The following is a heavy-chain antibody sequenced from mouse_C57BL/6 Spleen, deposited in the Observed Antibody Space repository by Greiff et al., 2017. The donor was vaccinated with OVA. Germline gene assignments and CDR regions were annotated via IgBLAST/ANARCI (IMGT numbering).Heavy chain of an antibody. CDR1: GFTFTDYY. CDR3: ASDWDVGAMDY. D-gene: IGHD4-1*01. V-gene: IGHV7-3*01. Sequence: EVQLVESGGGLVQPGGSLSLSCAASGFTFTDYYMSWVRQPPGKALEWLGFIRNKANGYTTEYSASVKGRFTISRDNSQSILYLQMNALRAEDSATYYCASDWDVGAMDYWGQGTSVTVSS. J-gene: IGHJ4*01. CDR2: IRNKANGYTT.